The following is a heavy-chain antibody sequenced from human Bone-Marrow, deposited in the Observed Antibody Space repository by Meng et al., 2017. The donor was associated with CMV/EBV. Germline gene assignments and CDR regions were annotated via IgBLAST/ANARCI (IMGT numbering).Heavy chain of an antibody. CDR1: GYSFTSYW. V-gene: IGHV5-51*01. Sequence: KVSCKGSGYSFTSYWIGWVRQMPGQGLEWMGIIYPGDGDTRYGQSFQGQVTISADKSISTAYLQRSSLKASDTAMYYCARQSGYCSSNTSYKYWGQGTLVTVSS. J-gene: IGHJ1*01. CDR2: IYPGDGDT. CDR3: ARQSGYCSSNTSYKY. D-gene: IGHD2-2*01.